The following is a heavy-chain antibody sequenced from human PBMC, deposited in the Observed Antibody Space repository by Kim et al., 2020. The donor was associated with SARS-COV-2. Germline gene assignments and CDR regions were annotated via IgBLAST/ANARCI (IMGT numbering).Heavy chain of an antibody. V-gene: IGHV1-69*13. D-gene: IGHD3-22*01. J-gene: IGHJ3*02. CDR2: IIPIFGTT. Sequence: SVKVSCKASGGTFSSYAISWVRQAPGQGLEWMGGIIPIFGTTNYAQKFQGRVTITADESTSTAYMELSSLRSEDTAVYYCARGYYYDSSGYRAFDIWGQGTMVTVSS. CDR3: ARGYYYDSSGYRAFDI. CDR1: GGTFSSYA.